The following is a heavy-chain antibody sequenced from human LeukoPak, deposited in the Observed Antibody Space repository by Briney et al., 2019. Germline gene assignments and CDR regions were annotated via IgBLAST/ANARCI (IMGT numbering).Heavy chain of an antibody. Sequence: GGSLRLSCAASGFTFDDYAMHWVRQAPGKGLEWVSGISWNSGSIGYADSVKGRFTTSRDNAKNSLYLQMNSLRAEDTALYYCAKVPVFLVTTATYFDYWGQGTLVTVSS. CDR3: AKVPVFLVTTATYFDY. J-gene: IGHJ4*02. CDR2: ISWNSGSI. V-gene: IGHV3-9*01. D-gene: IGHD4-17*01. CDR1: GFTFDDYA.